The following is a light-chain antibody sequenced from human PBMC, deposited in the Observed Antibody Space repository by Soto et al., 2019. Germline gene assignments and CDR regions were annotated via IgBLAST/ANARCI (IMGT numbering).Light chain of an antibody. CDR3: RSYTSSSTYV. J-gene: IGLJ1*01. CDR1: SSDVGGYTY. V-gene: IGLV2-11*01. Sequence: QSVLTQPRSVSGSPGQSVTISCTGTSSDVGGYTYVSWYQQHPGKAPKLIIYGVNKRPSGVPDRFSGSKSGNAASLTISWLQAEDEADYYCRSYTSSSTYVFGTGTKVTVL. CDR2: GVN.